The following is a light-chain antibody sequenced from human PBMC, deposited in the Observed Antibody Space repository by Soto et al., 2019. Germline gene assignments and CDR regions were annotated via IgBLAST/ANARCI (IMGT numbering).Light chain of an antibody. J-gene: IGKJ1*01. CDR2: GAS. Sequence: EIVLTQSPGTLSLSPGERATLSCRASQSVISSYLAWYQQRPGQAPRLLIYGASSRSTGIPDRFSGSGSGTDFTLTISRLEPEDVAVYCCQQYGSSSWTFGQGTKEAVK. CDR3: QQYGSSSWT. CDR1: QSVISSY. V-gene: IGKV3-20*01.